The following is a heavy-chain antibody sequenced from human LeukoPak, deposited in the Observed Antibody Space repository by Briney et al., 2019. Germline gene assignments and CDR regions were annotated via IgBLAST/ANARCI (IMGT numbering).Heavy chain of an antibody. V-gene: IGHV3-9*01. CDR1: GFTFDDYA. Sequence: GGSLRLSCAASGFTFDDYAMHWVRQAPGKGLEWVSGISWNSGSIGYADSVKGRFTISRDNAKNSLYLQMNSLRAEDTAVYYCARASSSELDYWGQGTLVTVSS. CDR2: ISWNSGSI. CDR3: ARASSSELDY. D-gene: IGHD2-2*01. J-gene: IGHJ4*02.